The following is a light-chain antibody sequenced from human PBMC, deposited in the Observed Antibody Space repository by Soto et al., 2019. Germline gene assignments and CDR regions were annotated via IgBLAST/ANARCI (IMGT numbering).Light chain of an antibody. CDR2: GAS. CDR3: QQYGKSPLT. V-gene: IGKV3-20*01. CDR1: QSVSSSQ. Sequence: EIVLTQSPGTPPLSPGERATISCRASQSVSSSQLAWYQQKPGQAPRLLIYGASSSATDLPDRFSGSGSGTDFTLTISMLEPEDVAVYYCQQYGKSPLTFGGGTKVEIK. J-gene: IGKJ4*01.